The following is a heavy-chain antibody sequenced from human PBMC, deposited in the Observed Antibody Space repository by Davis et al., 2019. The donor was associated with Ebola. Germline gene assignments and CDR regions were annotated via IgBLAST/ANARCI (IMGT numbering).Heavy chain of an antibody. V-gene: IGHV3-64D*06. Sequence: GGSLRLSCSASGFTFSSYAMHWVRQAPGKGLESVSRISTTGENTYYAESVKGRFTISRDNSKDTLYLQMRSLRTEDTAVYYCVKDRFTVVVVHGGFDYWGQGTLVTVSS. CDR3: VKDRFTVVVVHGGFDY. D-gene: IGHD2-15*01. CDR2: ISTTGENT. CDR1: GFTFSSYA. J-gene: IGHJ4*02.